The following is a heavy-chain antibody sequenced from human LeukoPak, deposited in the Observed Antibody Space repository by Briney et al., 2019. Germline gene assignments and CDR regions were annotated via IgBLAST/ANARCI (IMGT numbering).Heavy chain of an antibody. V-gene: IGHV3-30-3*01. CDR2: ISYDGSNK. CDR1: GFTFSSYA. Sequence: PGGSLRLSCAASGFTFSSYAMHWVRQAPGKGLEWVAVISYDGSNKYYADSVKGRFTISRDNSKNTLYLQMNSLRAEDTAVYYCARDSGTVFGYYFDYWGQGTLVTVSS. J-gene: IGHJ4*02. D-gene: IGHD1-26*01. CDR3: ARDSGTVFGYYFDY.